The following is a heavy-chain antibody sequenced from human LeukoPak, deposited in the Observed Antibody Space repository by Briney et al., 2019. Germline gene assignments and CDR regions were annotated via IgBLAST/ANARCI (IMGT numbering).Heavy chain of an antibody. V-gene: IGHV3-73*01. CDR1: GFTFSGSA. CDR3: TRHEVELNYYMDV. CDR2: IRSKANSYAT. D-gene: IGHD1-7*01. J-gene: IGHJ6*03. Sequence: GGSLRLSCAASGFTFSGSAMPWVRQASGKGLEWVGRIRSKANSYATAYAASVKGRFTISRDDSKNTAYPQMNSLKTEDTAVYYCTRHEVELNYYMDVWGKGTTVTVSS.